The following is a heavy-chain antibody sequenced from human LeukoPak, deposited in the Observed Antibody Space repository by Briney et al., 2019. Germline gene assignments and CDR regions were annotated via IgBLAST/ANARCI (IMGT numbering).Heavy chain of an antibody. J-gene: IGHJ4*02. CDR1: GFTFSSYG. CDR3: ARDVVYGSGSLDY. Sequence: PGGSLRLSCAASGFTFSSYGMHWVRQAPGKGLEWVASIKKDVGEKFYVDSVKGRFTISRDNAKNTLYLQMNSLRAEDTAVYYCARDVVYGSGSLDYWGQGTLVTVSS. D-gene: IGHD3-10*01. CDR2: IKKDVGEK. V-gene: IGHV3-7*01.